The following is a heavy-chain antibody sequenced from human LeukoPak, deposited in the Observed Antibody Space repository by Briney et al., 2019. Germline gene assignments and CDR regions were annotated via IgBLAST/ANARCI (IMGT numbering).Heavy chain of an antibody. CDR3: ARGRGRYSSSSPRYYYYMDV. V-gene: IGHV4-39*07. CDR1: GGSIISSSYY. Sequence: PSETLSLTCTVSGGSIISSSYYWGWIRRPPGKGLEWIGSIYYSGNTDYNPSLKSRVTISVDTSKNQFSLKLSSVTAADTAVYYCARGRGRYSSSSPRYYYYMDVWGKGTTVTVSS. D-gene: IGHD6-6*01. CDR2: IYYSGNT. J-gene: IGHJ6*03.